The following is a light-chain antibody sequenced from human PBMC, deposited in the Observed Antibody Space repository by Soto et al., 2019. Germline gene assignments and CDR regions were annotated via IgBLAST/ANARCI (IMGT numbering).Light chain of an antibody. CDR2: GAS. CDR1: QSVGKN. Sequence: TKSVATLPVYTGRRVTHSFGPSQSVGKNLAWYQQRPGQPPRLRIYGASPRDTGVPTRFSGSGSGTEFTLTITSLQSADFAVYYCQQRYNWPPLPFGGRT. V-gene: IGKV3D-15*01. J-gene: IGKJ4*01. CDR3: QQRYNWPPLP.